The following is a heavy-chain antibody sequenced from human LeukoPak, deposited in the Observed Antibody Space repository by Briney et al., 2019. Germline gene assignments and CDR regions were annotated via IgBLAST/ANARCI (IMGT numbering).Heavy chain of an antibody. D-gene: IGHD5-24*01. J-gene: IGHJ4*02. CDR2: ISAYNGNT. V-gene: IGHV1-18*01. CDR3: ARADERWLPNDY. Sequence: ASVKVSCKASGYTFTSYGISWVRQAPGQGLEWMGWISAYNGNTNYAQKLQGRVTMTTDTSTGTAYMELRSLRSDDTAVYYCARADERWLPNDYWGQGTLVTVSS. CDR1: GYTFTSYG.